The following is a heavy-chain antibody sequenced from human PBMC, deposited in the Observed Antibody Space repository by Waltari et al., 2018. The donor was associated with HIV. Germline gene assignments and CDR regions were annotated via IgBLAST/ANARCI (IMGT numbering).Heavy chain of an antibody. CDR3: ARDRGGNFWSAHKPAFLDY. CDR1: GFAVRSNY. CDR2: IYRDGAI. Sequence: DVKLVESGGGLVPPGGSLRLSCADSGFAVRSNYMSWVRQAPGKGFGWVSVIYRDGAIYYTDSVKVRFIVSRDTSKNVVYLQMNSLGVEDTAVYFCARDRGGNFWSAHKPAFLDYWGQGTLVSVSS. J-gene: IGHJ4*02. V-gene: IGHV3-66*01. D-gene: IGHD3-3*01.